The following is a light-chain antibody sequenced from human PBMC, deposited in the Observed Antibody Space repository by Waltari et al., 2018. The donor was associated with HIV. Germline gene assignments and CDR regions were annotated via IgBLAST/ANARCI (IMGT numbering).Light chain of an antibody. Sequence: QSVLTQPPSASGTPGQRVTISCSGRNSNIGSNTVNWYQQLPGTAPKLLIYNNQRPSGLSDRFAGSKSGTSASLAISGLQSEDEADYYCAAWDDSLNAHVLFGGGTKLTVL. CDR1: NSNIGSNT. CDR2: NN. CDR3: AAWDDSLNAHVL. J-gene: IGLJ2*01. V-gene: IGLV1-44*01.